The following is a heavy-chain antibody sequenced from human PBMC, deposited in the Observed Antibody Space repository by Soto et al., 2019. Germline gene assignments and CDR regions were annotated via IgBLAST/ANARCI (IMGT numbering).Heavy chain of an antibody. Sequence: ASVKVSCKASGYTFTSYGISWVRQAPGQGLEWMGWISAYNGNTNYAQKLQGRVTMTTDTSTSTAYMELRSPRSDDTAVYYCAREASYYDSSGIPGLRTPFDYWGQGTLVTVSS. CDR3: AREASYYDSSGIPGLRTPFDY. J-gene: IGHJ4*02. D-gene: IGHD3-22*01. V-gene: IGHV1-18*01. CDR1: GYTFTSYG. CDR2: ISAYNGNT.